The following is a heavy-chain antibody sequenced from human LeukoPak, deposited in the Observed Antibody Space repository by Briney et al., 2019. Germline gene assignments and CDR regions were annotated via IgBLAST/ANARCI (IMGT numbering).Heavy chain of an antibody. J-gene: IGHJ4*02. V-gene: IGHV1-46*01. CDR1: GYTFTGYY. CDR3: AREEGNYYGSGSYYPPDY. Sequence: ASVKVSCKASGYTFTGYYMHWVRQAPGQGLEWMGIINPSGGSTSYAQKFQGRVTMTRDTSTSTVYMELSSLRSEDTAVYYCAREEGNYYGSGSYYPPDYWGQGTLVTVSS. D-gene: IGHD3-10*01. CDR2: INPSGGST.